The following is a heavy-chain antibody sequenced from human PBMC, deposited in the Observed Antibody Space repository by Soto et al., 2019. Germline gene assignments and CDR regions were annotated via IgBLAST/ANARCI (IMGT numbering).Heavy chain of an antibody. CDR3: ARNMDYYYGPGSGNGHGV. V-gene: IGHV1-2*02. D-gene: IGHD3-10*01. J-gene: IGHJ6*02. CDR1: GYTFSAYY. CDR2: INPKFGDT. Sequence: QVQLVQSGAEVKEPGDSVRVSCEASGYTFSAYYIHWVRQAPGQGLEWMGWINPKFGDTTYAQDFRGRVTMTRDMSISTVYMELSRLTSDDTVIYYCARNMDYYYGPGSGNGHGVWGQGTTVTVFS.